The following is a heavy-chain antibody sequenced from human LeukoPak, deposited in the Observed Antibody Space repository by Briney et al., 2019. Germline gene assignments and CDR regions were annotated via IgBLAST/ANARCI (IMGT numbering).Heavy chain of an antibody. D-gene: IGHD4-17*01. J-gene: IGHJ3*02. CDR2: ISRDGSST. CDR3: ARDYSIPPTYLDDTVTDAFDI. Sequence: GGSLRLSCVASGFTFSTYWMHWVRQAPGKGLVWVSRISRDGSSTTYADSVKGRFTISRDNARTTLYLQMNSLRAEDTAVYYCARDYSIPPTYLDDTVTDAFDIWGQGTVVTVSS. CDR1: GFTFSTYW. V-gene: IGHV3-74*01.